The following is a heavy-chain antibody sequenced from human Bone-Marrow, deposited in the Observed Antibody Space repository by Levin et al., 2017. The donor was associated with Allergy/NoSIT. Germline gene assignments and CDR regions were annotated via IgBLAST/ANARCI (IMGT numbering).Heavy chain of an antibody. D-gene: IGHD5-18*01. J-gene: IGHJ4*02. CDR2: ISYSGIT. V-gene: IGHV4-39*07. Sequence: SETLSLTCTVSGDSVTSSGIYWDWIRQPPGKGLEWMGTISYSGITYYSPSLKSRVTISVDTSKSQFSLKLNSVTAADTAVYYCARDRGHTGFLDYWGQGALVTVSS. CDR3: ARDRGHTGFLDY. CDR1: GDSVTSSGIY.